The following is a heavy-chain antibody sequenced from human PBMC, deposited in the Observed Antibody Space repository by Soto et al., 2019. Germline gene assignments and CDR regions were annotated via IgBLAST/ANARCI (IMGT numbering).Heavy chain of an antibody. CDR3: AKELVATMRYNGMEV. V-gene: IGHV3-23*01. Sequence: PGGSLRLSCVASGFTFSIYTMSWVRQAPGKGPEWVSDISGSGVTTNYADAVKGRFTISRDNSKNTLFLQMNSLRVEDTAVYYCAKELVATMRYNGMEVWGQGTTVTVSS. CDR1: GFTFSIYT. D-gene: IGHD5-12*01. CDR2: ISGSGVTT. J-gene: IGHJ6*02.